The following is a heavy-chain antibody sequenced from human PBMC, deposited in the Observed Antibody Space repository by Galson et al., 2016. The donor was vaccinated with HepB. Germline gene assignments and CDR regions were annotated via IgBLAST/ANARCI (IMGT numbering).Heavy chain of an antibody. D-gene: IGHD6-19*01. Sequence: SVKVSCKASGYIFGTHGINWVRQAPGQGLEWMGWISGYNGDTRSAQNFQGRVTLTMDTSTSTAYMEMRNLRSDDTAVYFCARLTISSGWPRSDFWGQGTLVVVSS. J-gene: IGHJ4*02. CDR3: ARLTISSGWPRSDF. V-gene: IGHV1-18*01. CDR1: GYIFGTHG. CDR2: ISGYNGDT.